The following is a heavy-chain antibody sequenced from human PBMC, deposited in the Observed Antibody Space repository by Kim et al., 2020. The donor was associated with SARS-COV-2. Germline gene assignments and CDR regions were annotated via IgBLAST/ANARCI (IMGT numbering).Heavy chain of an antibody. CDR2: INHSGST. CDR3: ARGGGSSTSCYGLCWFDP. D-gene: IGHD2-2*01. V-gene: IGHV4-34*01. Sequence: SETLSLTCAVYGGSFSGYYWSWIRQPPGKGLEWIGEINHSGSTNYNPSLKSRVTISVDTSKNQFSLKLSSVTAADTAVYYCARGGGSSTSCYGLCWFDPWGQGTLVTVSS. J-gene: IGHJ5*02. CDR1: GGSFSGYY.